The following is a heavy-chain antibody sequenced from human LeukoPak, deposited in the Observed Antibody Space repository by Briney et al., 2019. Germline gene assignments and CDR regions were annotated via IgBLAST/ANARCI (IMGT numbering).Heavy chain of an antibody. V-gene: IGHV1-18*01. J-gene: IGHJ4*02. CDR1: GYTFTSYG. D-gene: IGHD3-22*01. Sequence: ASVKVSCKASGYTFTSYGISWVRQAPGQGLEWMGWISAYNGNTNYAQKLQGRVTMTTDTSTSTAYMELRSLRSDDTAVYYCARDDYYGSSGYAFDYWGQGTLVTVSS. CDR3: ARDDYYGSSGYAFDY. CDR2: ISAYNGNT.